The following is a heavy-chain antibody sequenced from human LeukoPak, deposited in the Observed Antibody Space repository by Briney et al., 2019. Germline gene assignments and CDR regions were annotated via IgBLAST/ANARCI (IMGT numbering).Heavy chain of an antibody. D-gene: IGHD2-15*01. CDR3: ARDGSFSAFEI. Sequence: SETLSLTCVVSGGSISGYHWGWIRQPPGKGLEWIGYISYTGITRDNPSLRSQVFMSVDTSKNQFSLRLSSVTAADTAVYYCARDGSFSAFEIWGQGTMVTVSS. CDR1: GGSISGYH. CDR2: ISYTGIT. V-gene: IGHV4-59*12. J-gene: IGHJ3*02.